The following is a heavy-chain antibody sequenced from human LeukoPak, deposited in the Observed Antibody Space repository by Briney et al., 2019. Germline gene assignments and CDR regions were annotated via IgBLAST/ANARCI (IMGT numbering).Heavy chain of an antibody. V-gene: IGHV1-69*13. D-gene: IGHD1-26*01. CDR2: VIPIFGTA. Sequence: ASVKVSCKASGGTFSSYAISWVRQAPGQGLEWMGGVIPIFGTANYAQKFQGRVTITADESTSTAYMELSSLRSEDTAVYYCVVGATPVDVWGKGTTVTVSS. CDR1: GGTFSSYA. J-gene: IGHJ6*03. CDR3: VVGATPVDV.